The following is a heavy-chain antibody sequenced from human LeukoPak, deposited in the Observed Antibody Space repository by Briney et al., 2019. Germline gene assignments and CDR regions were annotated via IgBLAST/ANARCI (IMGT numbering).Heavy chain of an antibody. CDR2: ISSGSTI. Sequence: GGSLRLSCAASGFTFSDYYMSWIRQAPGKGLEWLSYISSGSTIYYADSVKGRFTISRDNAKNSLYLQMNSLRAEDTAVYYCATLSNYGDYSIDYWGQGTLVTVSS. CDR3: ATLSNYGDYSIDY. V-gene: IGHV3-11*04. J-gene: IGHJ4*02. CDR1: GFTFSDYY. D-gene: IGHD4-17*01.